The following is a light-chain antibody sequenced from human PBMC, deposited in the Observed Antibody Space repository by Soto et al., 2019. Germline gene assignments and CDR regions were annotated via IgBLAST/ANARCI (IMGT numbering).Light chain of an antibody. CDR1: AGAVSSAQY. Sequence: QAVVTQEPSVTVSPGETVTLTCASSAGAVSSAQYPYWIQQQAAQAPRTLIYDTNNKPSTTPARFSDSLLGGKAALTLSGAQPEDEDDYYCWLQYTVIRVFGGGTKLTVL. CDR2: DTN. CDR3: WLQYTVIRV. J-gene: IGLJ3*02. V-gene: IGLV7-46*01.